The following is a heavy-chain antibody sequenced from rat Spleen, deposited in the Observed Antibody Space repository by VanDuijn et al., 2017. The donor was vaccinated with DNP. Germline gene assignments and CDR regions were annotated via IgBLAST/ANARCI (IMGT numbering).Heavy chain of an antibody. D-gene: IGHD1-4*01. J-gene: IGHJ1*01. V-gene: IGHV5-22*01. Sequence: EVQLVESGGGLVQPGRSLKLSCAASGFTFSDYYMAWVRQAPTKGLEWVAYISYDGGSTYYGDSVKGRFTISRDNAKSTLYLQMNSLRSEDMATYYCARQAGYNNAWYFDFWGPGTMVTVSS. CDR1: GFTFSDYY. CDR3: ARQAGYNNAWYFDF. CDR2: ISYDGGST.